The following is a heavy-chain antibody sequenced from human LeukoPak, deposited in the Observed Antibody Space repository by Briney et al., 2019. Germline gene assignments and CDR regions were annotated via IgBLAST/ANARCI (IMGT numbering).Heavy chain of an antibody. D-gene: IGHD4-17*01. J-gene: IGHJ6*02. CDR3: ARDRTVTRIYYYGMDV. V-gene: IGHV3-30-3*01. CDR2: ISYDGSNE. CDR1: GFSFSSYW. Sequence: PGGSLRLSCAASGFSFSSYWMHWVRQAPGKGLEWVAVISYDGSNEYYADSVKGRFTISRDNSKNTLYLQMNSLRAEDTAVYYCARDRTVTRIYYYGMDVWGQGTTVTVSS.